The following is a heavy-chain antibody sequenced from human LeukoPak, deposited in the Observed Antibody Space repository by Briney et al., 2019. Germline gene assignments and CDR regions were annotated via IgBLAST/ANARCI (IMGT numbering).Heavy chain of an antibody. CDR1: GFTFRSTS. V-gene: IGHV3-7*03. J-gene: IGHJ4*02. Sequence: GGSLRLPCAASGFTFRSTSMSWVRQAPGKGLEWVANIKLDGSEKNYVDSVKGRFTISRDNTKNSLYLQMNSLRVEDTAVFYCARDQYDTWSRRGNFDSWGQGTLVIVSS. D-gene: IGHD3-3*01. CDR3: ARDQYDTWSRRGNFDS. CDR2: IKLDGSEK.